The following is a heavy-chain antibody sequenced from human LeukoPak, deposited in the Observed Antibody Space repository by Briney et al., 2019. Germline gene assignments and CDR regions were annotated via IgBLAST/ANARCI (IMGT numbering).Heavy chain of an antibody. CDR2: ISSSGSTI. CDR1: GFTFSSYE. J-gene: IGHJ4*02. D-gene: IGHD6-6*01. Sequence: GGSLRLSCAASGFTFSSYEMNWVRQAPGKGLEWVSYISSSGSTIYYADSVKGRFTISRDNAMNSFFLQMNSLRAEDTAVYYCARLIGDRTIYDYWGQGTLVTVSS. CDR3: ARLIGDRTIYDY. V-gene: IGHV3-48*03.